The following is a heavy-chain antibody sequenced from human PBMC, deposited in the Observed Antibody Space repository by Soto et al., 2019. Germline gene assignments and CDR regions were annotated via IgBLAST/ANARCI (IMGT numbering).Heavy chain of an antibody. CDR2: ISYDGSNK. J-gene: IGHJ3*02. CDR1: GFTFSSYG. CDR3: AKVVVVAADHDALDI. D-gene: IGHD2-15*01. V-gene: IGHV3-30*18. Sequence: GGSLRLSCAASGFTFSSYGMHWVRQAPGKGLEWVAVISYDGSNKYYADSVKGRFTISRDNSKNTLYLQMNSLRAEDTAVYYCAKVVVVAADHDALDIWGQGTMVNVSS.